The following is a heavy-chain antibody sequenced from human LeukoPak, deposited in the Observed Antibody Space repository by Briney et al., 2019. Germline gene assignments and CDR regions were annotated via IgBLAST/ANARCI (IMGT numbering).Heavy chain of an antibody. V-gene: IGHV4-34*01. CDR3: ARNRVELPFDY. D-gene: IGHD1-26*01. CDR1: GGSFSGYY. Sequence: SETLSLTCAVYGGSFSGYYWSWIRQPPGKGLEWIGEINHSGSTKYNPSLKSRVTISVDKSKNQFSLIVNSLTAADTAVYYCARNRVELPFDYWGRGTLVTVSS. J-gene: IGHJ4*02. CDR2: INHSGST.